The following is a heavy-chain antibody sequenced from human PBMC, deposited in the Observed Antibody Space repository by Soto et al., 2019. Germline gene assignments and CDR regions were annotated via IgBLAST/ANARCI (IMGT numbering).Heavy chain of an antibody. V-gene: IGHV4-31*03. D-gene: IGHD1-26*01. Sequence: SETLSLTCTVSGGSISSGGYHWSWIRQHPGKGLEWIGYIYYSGSTYYNPSLKSRVTISVDTSKNQFSLKLSSVTAADTAVYYCARITGGVGATKVPLFDYWGQGTLVTVSS. J-gene: IGHJ4*02. CDR1: GGSISSGGYH. CDR2: IYYSGST. CDR3: ARITGGVGATKVPLFDY.